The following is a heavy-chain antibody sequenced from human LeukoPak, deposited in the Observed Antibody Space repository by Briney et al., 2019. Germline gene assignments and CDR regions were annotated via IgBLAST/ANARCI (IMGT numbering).Heavy chain of an antibody. J-gene: IGHJ4*02. CDR1: GGSISSGGYS. CDR2: INHSGST. Sequence: NPSQTLSLTCAVSGGSISSGGYSWSWIRQPPGKGLEWIGEINHSGSTNYNPSLKSRVTISVDTSKNQFSLKLSSVTAADTAVYYCARGRVGATRSPLGYWDQGTLVTVSS. D-gene: IGHD1-26*01. V-gene: IGHV4-30-2*01. CDR3: ARGRVGATRSPLGY.